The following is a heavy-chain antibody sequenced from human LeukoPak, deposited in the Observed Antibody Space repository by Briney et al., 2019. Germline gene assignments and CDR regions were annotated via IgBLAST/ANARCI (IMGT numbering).Heavy chain of an antibody. CDR1: GGSFSGNY. CDR3: AGPKAGYNGYFDY. D-gene: IGHD5-24*01. J-gene: IGHJ4*02. Sequence: SETLSLTCALYGGSFSGNYWSWIRQPPGKGLEWIGAVNHIESTNYSPSLKSRVTISVDTSKNQFSLKLTSVTAADTAVYYCAGPKAGYNGYFDYWGQGTLVTVSS. CDR2: VNHIEST. V-gene: IGHV4-34*01.